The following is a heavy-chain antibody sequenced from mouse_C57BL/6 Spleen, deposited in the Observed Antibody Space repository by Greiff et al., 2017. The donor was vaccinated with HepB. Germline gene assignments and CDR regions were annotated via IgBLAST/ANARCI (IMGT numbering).Heavy chain of an antibody. CDR3: AREAYGSSLYFDV. D-gene: IGHD1-1*01. V-gene: IGHV5-4*01. CDR1: GFTFSSYA. Sequence: EVKLVESGGGLVKPGGSLKLSCAASGFTFSSYAMSWVCQTPEKRLEWVATISDGGSYTYYPDNVKGRFTISRDNAKNNLYLQMSHLKSEDTAMYYCAREAYGSSLYFDVWGTGTTVTVSS. J-gene: IGHJ1*03. CDR2: ISDGGSYT.